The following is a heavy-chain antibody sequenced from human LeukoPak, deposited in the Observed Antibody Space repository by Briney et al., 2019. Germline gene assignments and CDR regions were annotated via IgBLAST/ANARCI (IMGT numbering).Heavy chain of an antibody. CDR3: ARGGEQLDY. D-gene: IGHD3-10*01. CDR1: GFPFSTYG. CDR2: IWHDGNNK. J-gene: IGHJ4*02. Sequence: GGSLRLSCAASGFPFSTYGMHWVRQAPGKGLEWVAIIWHDGNNKYYADSVKGRITISRDNSKNTLSLQMNSLRAEDTAVYFCARGGEQLDYWGQGTLLTVSS. V-gene: IGHV3-33*01.